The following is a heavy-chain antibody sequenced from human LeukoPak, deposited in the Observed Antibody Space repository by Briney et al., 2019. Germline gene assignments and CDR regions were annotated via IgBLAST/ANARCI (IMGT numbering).Heavy chain of an antibody. V-gene: IGHV3-21*01. Sequence: GGSLRLSCAASGFTLSMYNMNWVGQAPGKAVEGVSSMTSSRTYTYYADSVKGRYTISRDNAKHSLYLQMTSLRPEDTAVYYCAKPAGSPRYFQPWGQGTLVTVSS. D-gene: IGHD6-13*01. CDR1: GFTLSMYN. CDR3: AKPAGSPRYFQP. CDR2: MTSSRTYT. J-gene: IGHJ1*01.